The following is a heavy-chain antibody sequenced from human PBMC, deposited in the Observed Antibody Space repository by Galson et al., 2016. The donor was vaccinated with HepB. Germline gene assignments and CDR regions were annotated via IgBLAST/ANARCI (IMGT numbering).Heavy chain of an antibody. CDR3: ARRNGAKSRNNFSDF. J-gene: IGHJ4*02. Sequence: SLRLSCAASGFTFDSYAMAWVRQAPGQGLEWISLISGSGLSTYYADSVKGRFTISRDNSKNTLYLQMKSLRADDTSIYYCARRNGAKSRNNFSDFWAQGTLVTVSS. D-gene: IGHD2/OR15-2a*01. CDR2: ISGSGLST. CDR1: GFTFDSYA. V-gene: IGHV3-23*01.